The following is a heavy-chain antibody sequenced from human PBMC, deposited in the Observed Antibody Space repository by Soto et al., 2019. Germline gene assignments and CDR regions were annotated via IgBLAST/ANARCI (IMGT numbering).Heavy chain of an antibody. V-gene: IGHV1-2*04. CDR2: INFNSGGT. J-gene: IGHJ3*02. CDR1: GYIFTAYY. D-gene: IGHD2-15*01. Sequence: ASVKVSCKASGYIFTAYYMHWVRQAPGEGLEWMGWINFNSGGTKYAQKFQGWVTMTRDTSTSTAYMELSSLRSEDTAVYYCAGYIVVVVAATVGAFDIWGQGTMVTVSS. CDR3: AGYIVVVVAATVGAFDI.